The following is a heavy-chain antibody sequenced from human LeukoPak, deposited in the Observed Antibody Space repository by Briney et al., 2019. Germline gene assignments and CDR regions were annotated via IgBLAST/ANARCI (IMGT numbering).Heavy chain of an antibody. J-gene: IGHJ4*02. V-gene: IGHV3-7*01. Sequence: ETLSLTCTVSGASISSSSYYWGWIRQPPGKGLEWVANIKQDGSEKYYVDSVKGRFTISRDNAKNSLYLQMNSLRAEDTAVYYCARDGACTNGVCWGGFMAAAFDYWGQGTLVTVSS. D-gene: IGHD2-8*01. CDR2: IKQDGSEK. CDR1: GASISSSSYY. CDR3: ARDGACTNGVCWGGFMAAAFDY.